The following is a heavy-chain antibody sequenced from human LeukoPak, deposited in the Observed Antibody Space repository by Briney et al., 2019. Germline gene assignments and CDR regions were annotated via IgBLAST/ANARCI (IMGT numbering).Heavy chain of an antibody. CDR2: ISGSGGST. Sequence: GGSLRLSCAVSGITLSNYGMSWVRQAPGKGLEWVAGISGSGGSTNYAASVKGRFTISRDNPKNTLYLQMNSLRAEDTAFYFCAKRGVVIRVILVGFHKEAYYFESWGQGALVTVSS. V-gene: IGHV3-23*01. CDR1: GITLSNYG. CDR3: AKRGVVIRVILVGFHKEAYYFES. D-gene: IGHD3/OR15-3a*01. J-gene: IGHJ4*02.